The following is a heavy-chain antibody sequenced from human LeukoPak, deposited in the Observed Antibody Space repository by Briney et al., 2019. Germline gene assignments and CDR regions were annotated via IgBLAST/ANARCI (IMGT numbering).Heavy chain of an antibody. V-gene: IGHV4-61*08. Sequence: PSEALSLTCTVSGGSISSGGYYWSWIRQHPGKGLEWIGRIYSSGSTNYNPSLKSRVTMSVDTSKNQFSLKLSSVTAADTALYYCARDPSSFGGRFDPWGQGTLVAVSS. CDR1: GGSISSGGYY. CDR3: ARDPSSFGGRFDP. J-gene: IGHJ5*02. CDR2: IYSSGST. D-gene: IGHD3-10*01.